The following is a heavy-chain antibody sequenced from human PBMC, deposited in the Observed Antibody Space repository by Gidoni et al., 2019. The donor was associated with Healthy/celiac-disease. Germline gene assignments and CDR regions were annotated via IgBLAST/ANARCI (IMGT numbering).Heavy chain of an antibody. Sequence: QVQLVQSGAEVKKPGVSVKVPCKASGYTFTGYYMHWVRQAPGQGLEWMGWINPNSGGTNYAQKFQGRVTMTRDTSISTAYMELSRLRSDDTAVYYCARDPPYSSGFGYFDYWGQGTLVTVSS. CDR1: GYTFTGYY. CDR3: ARDPPYSSGFGYFDY. J-gene: IGHJ4*02. CDR2: INPNSGGT. V-gene: IGHV1-2*02. D-gene: IGHD6-19*01.